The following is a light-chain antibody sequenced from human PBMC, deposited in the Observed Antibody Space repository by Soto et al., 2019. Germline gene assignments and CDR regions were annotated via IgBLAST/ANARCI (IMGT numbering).Light chain of an antibody. CDR3: QQYYTTPPT. Sequence: DIVMTQSPDFLAVSLGERATINCKSSQSVLFSSNNKNFLTWYQQKPGQPPKLLIYWASTWESGVPDRFSGSGSGTDFTLTISSLQAEDVAVYYCQQYYTTPPTFGQGTKLEIK. CDR1: QSVLFSSNNKNF. CDR2: WAS. J-gene: IGKJ2*01. V-gene: IGKV4-1*01.